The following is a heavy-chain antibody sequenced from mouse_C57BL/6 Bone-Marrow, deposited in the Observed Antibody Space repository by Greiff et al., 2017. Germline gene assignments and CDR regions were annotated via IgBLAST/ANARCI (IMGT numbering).Heavy chain of an antibody. CDR1: GYTFTSYW. J-gene: IGHJ3*01. CDR3: ARWETAHAKAWFAY. V-gene: IGHV1-59*01. Sequence: QVQLQQPGAELVRPGTSVKLSCKASGYTFTSYWMHWVKQRPGQGLEWIGVIDPSDSYTNYNQKFKGKATFTVDTSSSTAYMQLSSLTSADSAVYYCARWETAHAKAWFAYWGQGTLVTVSA. CDR2: IDPSDSYT. D-gene: IGHD3-2*02.